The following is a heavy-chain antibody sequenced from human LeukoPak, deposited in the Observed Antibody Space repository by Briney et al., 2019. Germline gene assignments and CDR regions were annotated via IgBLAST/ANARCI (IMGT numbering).Heavy chain of an antibody. CDR1: GFTFSSYG. Sequence: GGSLRLSCAASGFTFSSYGMSWVRQAPGKGLEWVSAISGSGGSTYYADSVKGRFTISRDNSKNTLYLQMNSLGAEDTAVYYCAKSGGYYDILTAPLDYWGQGTLVTVSS. CDR2: ISGSGGST. V-gene: IGHV3-23*01. CDR3: AKSGGYYDILTAPLDY. J-gene: IGHJ4*02. D-gene: IGHD3-9*01.